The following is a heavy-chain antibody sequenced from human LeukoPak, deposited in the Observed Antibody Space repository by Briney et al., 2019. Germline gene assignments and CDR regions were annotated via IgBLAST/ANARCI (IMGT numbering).Heavy chain of an antibody. CDR3: ARGGGSADF. V-gene: IGHV3-7*01. CDR2: IKQDGSEK. Sequence: PGGSLRLSCAASGFTFSSYWMTWVRQAPGKGLEWVASIKQDGSEKFYVDSVKGRFTISRDNAKNSLYLQMNSLRGEDTAVYHCARGGGSADFWGQGTLVTVSS. D-gene: IGHD2-15*01. J-gene: IGHJ4*02. CDR1: GFTFSSYW.